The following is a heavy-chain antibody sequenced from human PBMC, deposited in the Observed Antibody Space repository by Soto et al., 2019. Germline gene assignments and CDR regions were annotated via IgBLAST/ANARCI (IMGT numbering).Heavy chain of an antibody. Sequence: QVQLQQWGAGLLKPSETLSLSCAVYGESFSGYYWTWIRQPPGKGLEWIGEINHSGSTNYNPSLKSRVTISVDTSKNQFSLKLSSVTAEDTAVYYCARTSGYDLARRFDYWGQGTLVTVSS. CDR1: GESFSGYY. D-gene: IGHD5-12*01. J-gene: IGHJ4*02. V-gene: IGHV4-34*01. CDR3: ARTSGYDLARRFDY. CDR2: INHSGST.